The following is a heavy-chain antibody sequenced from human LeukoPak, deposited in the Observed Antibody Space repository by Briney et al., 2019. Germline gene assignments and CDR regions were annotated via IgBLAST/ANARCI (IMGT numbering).Heavy chain of an antibody. J-gene: IGHJ4*02. Sequence: SVKVSCKASGGTFSSYAISWVRQAPGQGLEWMGGIIPIFGTANYAQKFQGRVTITADKSTSTAYMELSSLRSEDTAVYYCFRYCSGGSCFSIPANAPALWGQGTLVTVSS. D-gene: IGHD2-15*01. V-gene: IGHV1-69*06. CDR2: IIPIFGTA. CDR3: FRYCSGGSCFSIPANAPAL. CDR1: GGTFSSYA.